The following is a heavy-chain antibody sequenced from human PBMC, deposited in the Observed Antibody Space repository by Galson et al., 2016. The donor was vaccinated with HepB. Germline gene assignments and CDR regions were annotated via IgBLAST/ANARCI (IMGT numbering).Heavy chain of an antibody. D-gene: IGHD6-19*01. Sequence: SLRLSCAASGFRFSEHYMDWVRQAPGKGLEWVAVISYDGSNKYYADSVKGRFTISRDNSKNTLYLQMNSLRAEDTAVYYCAKDKWVGSGWSWYYFDYWGQETLVTVSS. V-gene: IGHV3-30*18. J-gene: IGHJ4*02. CDR3: AKDKWVGSGWSWYYFDY. CDR1: GFRFSEHY. CDR2: ISYDGSNK.